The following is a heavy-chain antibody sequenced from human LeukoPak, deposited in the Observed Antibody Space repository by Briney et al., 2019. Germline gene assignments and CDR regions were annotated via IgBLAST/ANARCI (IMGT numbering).Heavy chain of an antibody. Sequence: PSETLSLTCTVSGGXVSRGGYYWNWIRQHPGKGLEWIGFTSYSEGTYYNPSLMSRITISVDRSQNQFSLKMRDVTAADTAVYFCAAADWESFYFDSWGQGALVAVSS. D-gene: IGHD1-26*01. V-gene: IGHV4-31*03. CDR1: GGXVSRGGYY. CDR2: TSYSEGT. CDR3: AAADWESFYFDS. J-gene: IGHJ4*02.